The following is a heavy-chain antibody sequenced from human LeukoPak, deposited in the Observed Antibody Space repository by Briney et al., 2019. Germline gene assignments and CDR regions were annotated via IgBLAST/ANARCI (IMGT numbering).Heavy chain of an antibody. Sequence: ASVKVSCKASGYTFTSYATNWVRQAPGQGLEWMGWINTNTGNPTYGQSFTGRFVFSLDTSVSTAYLQISSLKAEDTAVYYCARELCVRGSGSYCPFDYWDQGALVTVSS. D-gene: IGHD3-10*01. CDR1: GYTFTSYA. CDR3: ARELCVRGSGSYCPFDY. J-gene: IGHJ4*02. CDR2: INTNTGNP. V-gene: IGHV7-4-1*02.